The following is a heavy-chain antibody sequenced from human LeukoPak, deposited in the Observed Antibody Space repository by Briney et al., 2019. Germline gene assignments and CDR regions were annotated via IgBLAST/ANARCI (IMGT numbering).Heavy chain of an antibody. CDR1: GGSISSYN. CDR2: IYYSGTT. D-gene: IGHD6-13*01. J-gene: IGHJ4*02. CDR3: AGGYSSSSPTFDY. Sequence: PSETLSLTCTVSGGSISSYNWSWIRQPPGKGLEWIGYIYYSGTTNYNPSLKSRVTISVDTSKNQFSLKLSSVTAADTAVYYCAGGYSSSSPTFDYWGQGTLVTVSS. V-gene: IGHV4-59*01.